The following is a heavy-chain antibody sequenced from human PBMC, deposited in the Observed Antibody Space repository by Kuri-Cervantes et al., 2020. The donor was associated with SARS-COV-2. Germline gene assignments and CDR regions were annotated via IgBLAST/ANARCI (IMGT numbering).Heavy chain of an antibody. CDR3: AKEFFSLGWDGGHLEY. V-gene: IGHV3-30-3*01. J-gene: IGHJ4*02. CDR2: ISYDGSNK. D-gene: IGHD3-16*01. Sequence: GGSLRLSCAASGFTFSSYAMHWVRQAPGKGLEWVAVISYDGSNKYYAASVKGRFTISRDNSKNTLYLQMNSLRAEDTAVYYCAKEFFSLGWDGGHLEYWGQGTLVTVSS. CDR1: GFTFSSYA.